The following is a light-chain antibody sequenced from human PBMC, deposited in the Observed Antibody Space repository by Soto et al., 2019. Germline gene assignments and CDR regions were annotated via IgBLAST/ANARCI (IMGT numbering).Light chain of an antibody. J-gene: IGKJ2*01. CDR3: QQYNNWQYT. CDR2: GAS. Sequence: EIVMTQSPATLSVSPGERATLSCRASQSVSSNLAWYQQKPGQAPRLLIYGASTRATGIPARFSGSGSGTEFTLTISNLQYEDFEVYYCQQYNNWQYTFGQGTKVDIK. CDR1: QSVSSN. V-gene: IGKV3-15*01.